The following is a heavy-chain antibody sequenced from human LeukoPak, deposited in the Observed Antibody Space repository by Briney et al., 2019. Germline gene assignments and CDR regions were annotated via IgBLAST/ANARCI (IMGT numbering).Heavy chain of an antibody. CDR3: AKGPPYSSAQYIDH. CDR1: GFTFSNYG. V-gene: IGHV3-30*18. J-gene: IGHJ4*02. CDR2: ISYDGSNK. D-gene: IGHD6-25*01. Sequence: GGSLRLSCAASGFTFSNYGMHWVRQAPGKGLEWVAVISYDGSNKYYADSVKGRFTISRDNSKNTLYLQMNSLRAEDTAVYYCAKGPPYSSAQYIDHWGQGTLVTVSS.